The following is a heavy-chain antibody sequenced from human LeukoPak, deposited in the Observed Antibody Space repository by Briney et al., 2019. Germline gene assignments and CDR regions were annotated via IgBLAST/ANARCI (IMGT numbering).Heavy chain of an antibody. CDR2: IKSKTDGGTT. D-gene: IGHD3-10*01. CDR3: TTDQVVRGVTNDY. Sequence: RGSLRLSCVASGFTFRSAWMNWVRQAPGRGLEWVGRIKSKTDGGTTDYAAPVKGRFTISRDDSKTTLYLQMNSLQTEDTAVYYCTTDQVVRGVTNDYWGQGTLVTVSS. J-gene: IGHJ4*02. CDR1: GFTFRSAW. V-gene: IGHV3-15*01.